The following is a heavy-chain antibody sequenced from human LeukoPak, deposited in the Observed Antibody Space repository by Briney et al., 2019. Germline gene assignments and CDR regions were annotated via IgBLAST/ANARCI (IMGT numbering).Heavy chain of an antibody. J-gene: IGHJ5*02. D-gene: IGHD2-2*01. CDR3: ARDEDIVVVPAAGNWFDP. CDR2: INPNSGGT. Sequence: ASVKVSCKASGYTFTGYYMHWVRQAPGQGLEWMGWINPNSGGTNYAQKFQGRVTMTRDTSISTAYMELSRLRSDDTAVYYCARDEDIVVVPAAGNWFDPWGQGTLVTVSS. CDR1: GYTFTGYY. V-gene: IGHV1-2*02.